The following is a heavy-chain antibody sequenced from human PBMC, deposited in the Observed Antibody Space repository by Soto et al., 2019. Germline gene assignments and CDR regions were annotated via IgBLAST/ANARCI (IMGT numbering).Heavy chain of an antibody. Sequence: QVQLVQSGAEVKKPGSSVKVSCKASGGTFSSYAISWVRQAPGPGLEWMGGIIPIFGTANYAQKFQGRVTITADESTSTAYRELSSLRSEDTAVYCCARVPGGVGANRGEDYWGQGTLVTVSS. CDR3: ARVPGGVGANRGEDY. V-gene: IGHV1-69*01. CDR2: IIPIFGTA. CDR1: GGTFSSYA. D-gene: IGHD3-16*01. J-gene: IGHJ4*02.